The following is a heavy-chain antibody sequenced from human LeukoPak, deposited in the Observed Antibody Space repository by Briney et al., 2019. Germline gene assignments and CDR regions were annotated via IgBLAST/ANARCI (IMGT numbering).Heavy chain of an antibody. D-gene: IGHD4-23*01. CDR3: AHYYGGNSEGFDY. J-gene: IGHJ4*02. Sequence: PSETLSLTCTVSGGSISSGGYYWSWIRQHPGKGLEWIGYIYHSGSTYYNPSLKSRVTISVDRSKNQFSLKLSSVTAADTAVYYCAHYYGGNSEGFDYWGQGTLVTVSS. V-gene: IGHV4-31*03. CDR2: IYHSGST. CDR1: GGSISSGGYY.